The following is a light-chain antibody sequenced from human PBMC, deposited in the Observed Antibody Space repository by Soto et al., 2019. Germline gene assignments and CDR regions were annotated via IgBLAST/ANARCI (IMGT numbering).Light chain of an antibody. CDR1: QGISSY. V-gene: IGKV1-8*01. CDR2: AAS. J-gene: IGKJ4*01. Sequence: AIRMTQSPSSLSASTGDRVTITCRASQGISSYLAWYRQKPGKAPKLLIYAASTLQSGVPSRFSGSGSGTDFTLTISCLQSEDFATYYCQQFSSYPLTFGGGTKVEIK. CDR3: QQFSSYPLT.